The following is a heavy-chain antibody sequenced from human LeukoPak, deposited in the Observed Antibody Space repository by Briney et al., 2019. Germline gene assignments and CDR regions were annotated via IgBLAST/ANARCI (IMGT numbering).Heavy chain of an antibody. Sequence: ASVKVSCKASGYTFTSYAMHWVRQAPGQRLEWMGWINAGNGNTKYSQEFQGRVTITRDTSASTAYMELSSLRSEDMAVYYCARGLTIKHWFDPWGQGTLVTVSS. V-gene: IGHV1-3*03. CDR2: INAGNGNT. D-gene: IGHD3-10*01. J-gene: IGHJ5*02. CDR1: GYTFTSYA. CDR3: ARGLTIKHWFDP.